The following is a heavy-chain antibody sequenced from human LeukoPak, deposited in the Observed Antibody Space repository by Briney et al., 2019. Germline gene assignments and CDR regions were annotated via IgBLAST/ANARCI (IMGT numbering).Heavy chain of an antibody. CDR1: GFTFSSFT. CDR3: ARDYYGSTGYYFDY. V-gene: IGHV3-23*01. D-gene: IGHD3-22*01. CDR2: ISASGDKT. Sequence: TGASQRLSCAASGFTFSSFTMSWVRQAPGKGLEWISAISASGDKTYYADSVKGRFTISRDNSKDTLYLQMNSLTAEDTAVYYCARDYYGSTGYYFDYWGQGTLVTVSS. J-gene: IGHJ4*02.